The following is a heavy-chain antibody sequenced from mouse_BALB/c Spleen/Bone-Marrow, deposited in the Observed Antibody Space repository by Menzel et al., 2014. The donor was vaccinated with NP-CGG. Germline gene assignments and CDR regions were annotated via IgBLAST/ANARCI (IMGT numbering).Heavy chain of an antibody. D-gene: IGHD1-1*01. CDR3: AREGTYYAYFDY. Sequence: QVQLKESAAELARPGASVKLSCKASGYIFTSYTIQWIKQRPGQGLEWIGYINPSIGYTEYNQKFKDKTTLTADTSSSTTYMQLSSLTSEDSAVYYCAREGTYYAYFDYRGQGTTLTASS. CDR1: GYIFTSYT. J-gene: IGHJ2*01. CDR2: INPSIGYT. V-gene: IGHV1-4*02.